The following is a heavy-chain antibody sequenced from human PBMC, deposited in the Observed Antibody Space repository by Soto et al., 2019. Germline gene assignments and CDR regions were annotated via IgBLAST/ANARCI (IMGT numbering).Heavy chain of an antibody. D-gene: IGHD1-26*01. J-gene: IGHJ4*02. CDR2: IIPIFATA. Sequence: QVQLVQSGAEVKKPGSSVKVSCKASGGTFSSYSINWVRQAPGQGLEWMGEIIPIFATANYAQKFQCRVTITADETTSTAYLEPSSLRPEDTAVYYCAPDGGRHSGGIDYWGQGTLVTVSS. CDR1: GGTFSSYS. CDR3: APDGGRHSGGIDY. V-gene: IGHV1-69*01.